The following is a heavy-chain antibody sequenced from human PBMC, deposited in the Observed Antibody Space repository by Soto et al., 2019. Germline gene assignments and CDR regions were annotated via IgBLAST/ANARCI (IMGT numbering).Heavy chain of an antibody. CDR3: ARDNGGNVGVWYNWFDP. J-gene: IGHJ5*02. Sequence: SSETLSLTCTVSGGSISSNGFGNCWSWIRQLPGKGLEWIGYIYYSGSTYYNPSLKSRVTISVDTSKNQFSLKLSSVTAADTAVYYCARDNGGNVGVWYNWFDPWGQGTLVTVSS. V-gene: IGHV4-31*03. CDR2: IYYSGST. CDR1: GGSISSNGFGNC. D-gene: IGHD1-26*01.